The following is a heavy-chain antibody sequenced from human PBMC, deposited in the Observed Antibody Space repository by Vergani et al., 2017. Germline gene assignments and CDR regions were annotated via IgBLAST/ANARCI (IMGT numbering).Heavy chain of an antibody. V-gene: IGHV3-30-3*01. J-gene: IGHJ6*02. CDR2: ISYDGSNN. CDR3: NTPTDYDPLLMDV. CDR1: GFTFSSYA. Sequence: QVQLVESGGGVVQPGRSLRLSCAASGFTFSSYAMHWVRQAPGKGLEWVAVISYDGSNNYYADSVKGRFTISRDNSKNTLYLQMNSLRAEDTAVYYCNTPTDYDPLLMDVWGQGTTVTVSS. D-gene: IGHD3-22*01.